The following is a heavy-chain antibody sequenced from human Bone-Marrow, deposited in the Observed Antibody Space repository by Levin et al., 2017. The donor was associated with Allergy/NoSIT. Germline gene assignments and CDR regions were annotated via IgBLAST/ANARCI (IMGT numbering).Heavy chain of an antibody. CDR3: ASRYCSGGSCHPDY. CDR2: INPYSGAT. J-gene: IGHJ4*02. D-gene: IGHD2-15*01. V-gene: IGHV1-2*02. CDR1: GYTFSAYN. Sequence: ASVKVSCKPSGYTFSAYNIQWVRQAPGQGLEWMGWINPYSGATTYAQKFQGRVTMTRDTSISTVYMEMSRLTTNDTAVFYCASRYCSGGSCHPDYWGQGTLLTVSS.